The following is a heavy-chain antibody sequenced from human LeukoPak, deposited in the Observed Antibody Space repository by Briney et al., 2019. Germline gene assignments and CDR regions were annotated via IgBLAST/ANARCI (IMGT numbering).Heavy chain of an antibody. D-gene: IGHD3-22*01. CDR2: IYSGGAT. J-gene: IGHJ4*02. CDR1: GFTVSSNY. Sequence: GGSLRLSCAASGFTVSSNYMTWVRQAPGRGLEWVSVIYSGGATSYADSVKGRFTISRDSSKNTLYLQMSSLRAEDTAVYFCARVTYYYDSSGYYDYWGQGTLVTVSS. V-gene: IGHV3-53*01. CDR3: ARVTYYYDSSGYYDY.